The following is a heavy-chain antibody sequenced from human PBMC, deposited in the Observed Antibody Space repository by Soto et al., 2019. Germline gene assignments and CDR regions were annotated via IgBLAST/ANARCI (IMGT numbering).Heavy chain of an antibody. CDR3: ARPDEPIQLWLPVPSETYYYGMDV. CDR1: GFTFSSYW. Sequence: PGGSLRLSCAASGFTFSSYWMHWVRQAPGKGLVWVSRINSDGSSTSYADSVKGRFTISRDNAKNTLYLQMNSLRAEDTAVYYCARPDEPIQLWLPVPSETYYYGMDVWGQGTTVTVSS. J-gene: IGHJ6*02. CDR2: INSDGSST. V-gene: IGHV3-74*01. D-gene: IGHD5-18*01.